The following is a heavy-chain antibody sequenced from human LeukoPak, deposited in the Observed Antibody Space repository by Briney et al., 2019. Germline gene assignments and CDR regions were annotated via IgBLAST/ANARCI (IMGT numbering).Heavy chain of an antibody. CDR3: AKSGYSYGYDAFDI. CDR2: INPNSGGT. D-gene: IGHD5-18*01. Sequence: GASVKVSCKASGYTFTGYYMHWVRQAPGQGLEWMGWINPNSGGTNYAQKFQGRVTMTRDTSISTAYMELSRLRSDDTAVYYCAKSGYSYGYDAFDIWGQGTMVTVSS. CDR1: GYTFTGYY. J-gene: IGHJ3*02. V-gene: IGHV1-2*02.